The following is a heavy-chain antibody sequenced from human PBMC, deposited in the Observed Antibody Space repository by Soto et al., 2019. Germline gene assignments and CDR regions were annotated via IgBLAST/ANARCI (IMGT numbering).Heavy chain of an antibody. CDR1: GGTFSSYA. D-gene: IGHD2-15*01. CDR3: ATQTEDIVVVVAQDQKYFQH. CDR2: IIPIFGTA. Sequence: QVQLVQSGAEVKKPGSSVKVSCKASGGTFSSYAISWVRQAPGQGLEWMGGIIPIFGTANYGQKFQGRVKITADESTSPAHMALSSLRSEDTAVYYCATQTEDIVVVVAQDQKYFQHWGQGTLVTVSS. V-gene: IGHV1-69*12. J-gene: IGHJ1*01.